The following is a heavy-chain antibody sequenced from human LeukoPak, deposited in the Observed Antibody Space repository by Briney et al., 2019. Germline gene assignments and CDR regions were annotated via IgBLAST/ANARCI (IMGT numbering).Heavy chain of an antibody. J-gene: IGHJ3*02. CDR1: LFTFRSYA. D-gene: IGHD5-18*01. Sequence: VGCLRLSRAPSLFTFRSYAMSWVPQPPGKGGGWVSAISGSGGSTYYADSAKGRFTISRDNSKNTLYLQMNSLRAEDTAVYYCAKDRRNSYGDDAFDIWGQGTMVTVSS. V-gene: IGHV3-23*01. CDR2: ISGSGGST. CDR3: AKDRRNSYGDDAFDI.